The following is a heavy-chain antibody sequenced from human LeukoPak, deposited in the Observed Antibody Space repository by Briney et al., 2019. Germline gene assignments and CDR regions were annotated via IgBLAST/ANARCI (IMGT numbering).Heavy chain of an antibody. D-gene: IGHD1-1*01. V-gene: IGHV5-51*01. CDR3: ARRLRTGGFDI. Sequence: GESLKISCMGSGYRFTTYWIDWVRQVPGKGLEWMELIQPADSQTRYNPSFQGQVTLSDDKSFNTAYLQWSSLRPSDTAIYYCARRLRTGGFDIWGQGTEVTVSS. CDR2: IQPADSQT. J-gene: IGHJ3*02. CDR1: GYRFTTYW.